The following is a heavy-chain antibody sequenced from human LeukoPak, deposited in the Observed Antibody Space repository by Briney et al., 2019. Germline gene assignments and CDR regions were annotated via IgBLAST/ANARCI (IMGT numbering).Heavy chain of an antibody. CDR3: VRVDGSGYSPY. CDR2: ISYTGNT. J-gene: IGHJ4*02. D-gene: IGHD5-18*01. Sequence: SETLSLTCTVSGDSMISNSFSWGWIRQSPGKGLEWIGNISYTGNTYSNPSLKSRVTMSADTSKNQFSLKLSFVTAADTALYYCVRVDGSGYSPYWGQGALVTVSS. V-gene: IGHV4-39*01. CDR1: GDSMISNSFS.